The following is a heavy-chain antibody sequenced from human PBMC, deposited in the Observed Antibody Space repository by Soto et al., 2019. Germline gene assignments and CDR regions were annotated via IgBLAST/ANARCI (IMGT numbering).Heavy chain of an antibody. D-gene: IGHD6-13*01. Sequence: SETLSLTCSVSGGSITSGGYYWSWIRQPPGKGLEWIGYIYYSGSTYYNPSLKSRVTISVDTSKNQFSLKLSSVTAADTAVYYCARHSNEYRKSLDYWGQGTLVTVSS. CDR2: IYYSGST. J-gene: IGHJ4*02. CDR3: ARHSNEYRKSLDY. V-gene: IGHV4-30-4*01. CDR1: GGSITSGGYY.